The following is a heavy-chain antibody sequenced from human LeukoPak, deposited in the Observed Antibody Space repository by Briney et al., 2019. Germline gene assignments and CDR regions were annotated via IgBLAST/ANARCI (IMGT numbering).Heavy chain of an antibody. CDR1: GGSIRGYY. D-gene: IGHD6-13*01. J-gene: IGHJ5*02. CDR2: MYYSGSS. CDR3: ARAVTSSSSWYKWVNWFDP. Sequence: PSETLTLTCTVSGGSIRGYYWSWIRQPPGKGLEWIGYMYYSGSSKYNPYLKSRATISRDTSKNQFSLKLTSVTVADTAVYYCARAVTSSSSWYKWVNWFDPWGQGTLVTVSS. V-gene: IGHV4-59*01.